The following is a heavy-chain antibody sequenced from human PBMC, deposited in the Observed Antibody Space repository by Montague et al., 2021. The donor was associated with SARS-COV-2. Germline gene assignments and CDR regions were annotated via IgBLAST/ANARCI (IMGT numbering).Heavy chain of an antibody. V-gene: IGHV4-39*02. CDR2: IYYSGTT. Sequence: SDTLSLTCSVSSGSIISSGYYWGWLRQPPGKELEWIGNIYYSGTTYYNPSLQSRGTISVDTSKNHLSLRLSSVTAADTAVYFCARGMIRGVTTPFDYWGQGSQDTVSS. J-gene: IGHJ4*02. CDR3: ARGMIRGVTTPFDY. CDR1: SGSIISSGYY. D-gene: IGHD3-10*01.